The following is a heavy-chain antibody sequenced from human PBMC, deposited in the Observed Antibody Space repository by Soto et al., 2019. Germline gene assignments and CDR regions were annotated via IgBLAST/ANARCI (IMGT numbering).Heavy chain of an antibody. CDR2: IVPMNGSP. V-gene: IGHV1-69*01. CDR3: SLALNWGYRLTRY. D-gene: IGHD7-27*01. CDR1: GGMFYSSA. J-gene: IGHJ4*02. Sequence: QVQLVQSGADVKKPGSSVRVSCKASGGMFYSSAINWVRQAPGQGLEWMGGIVPMNGSPKYAQEFLGRVTISADASATTAYMDLSGVKSEGTAVYYCSLALNWGYRLTRYWGRGTQVTFPS.